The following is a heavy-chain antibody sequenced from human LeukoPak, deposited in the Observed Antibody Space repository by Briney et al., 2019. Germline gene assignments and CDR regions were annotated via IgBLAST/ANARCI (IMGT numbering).Heavy chain of an antibody. J-gene: IGHJ4*02. CDR3: ARASIVVVITALYFDY. Sequence: GGSLRLSCAVSGFTLTNHGVSWVRQAPGKGLEWVSIITGTGGRYYGDSVKGRFILSRDNSKNTLYLQMNSLRAEDTAVYYCARASIVVVITALYFDYWGQGTLVTVSS. D-gene: IGHD3-22*01. CDR1: GFTLTNHG. CDR2: ITGTGGR. V-gene: IGHV3-66*02.